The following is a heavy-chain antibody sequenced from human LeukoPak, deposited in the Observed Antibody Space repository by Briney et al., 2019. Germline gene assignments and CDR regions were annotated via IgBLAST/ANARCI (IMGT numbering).Heavy chain of an antibody. D-gene: IGHD2-21*02. J-gene: IGHJ2*01. CDR1: GFTFSSYS. Sequence: PGGSLRLPCAASGFTFSSYSMNWVRQAPGKGLEWVSVISESGDYTQFADSVKGRFTISRDNSKSTLYLQLNSLRAEDTAVYHCAKHGVTSLFYFDFWGRGTLVTVSS. V-gene: IGHV3-23*01. CDR3: AKHGVTSLFYFDF. CDR2: ISESGDYT.